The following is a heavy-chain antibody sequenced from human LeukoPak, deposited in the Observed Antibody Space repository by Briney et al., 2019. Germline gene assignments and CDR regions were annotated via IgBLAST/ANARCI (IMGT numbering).Heavy chain of an antibody. CDR1: GFTFSTYS. Sequence: GGSLRLSCAASGFTFSTYSMNWVRQAPGKGLEWVSYISGSSDTIYYADSVKGRFTISRHNGKDSLYLQMNSLRAEDTAVYYCVRDDALGYCSSTNCYTENWFDPWGQGTLVTVSS. CDR2: ISGSSDTI. J-gene: IGHJ5*02. V-gene: IGHV3-48*01. CDR3: VRDDALGYCSSTNCYTENWFDP. D-gene: IGHD2-2*02.